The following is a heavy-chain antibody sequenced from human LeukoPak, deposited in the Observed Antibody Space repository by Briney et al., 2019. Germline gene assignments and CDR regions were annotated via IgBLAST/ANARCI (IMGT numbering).Heavy chain of an antibody. D-gene: IGHD3-10*01. J-gene: IGHJ2*01. CDR1: GGSISSYY. Sequence: PSETLSPTCTVSGGSISSYYWSWIRQPPGKGLEWIGYIYTSGSTNYNPSLKSRVTISVDTSKNQFSLKLSSVTAADTAVYYCARPSYGSGSYYRGWWYFDLWGRGTLVTVSS. V-gene: IGHV4-4*09. CDR3: ARPSYGSGSYYRGWWYFDL. CDR2: IYTSGST.